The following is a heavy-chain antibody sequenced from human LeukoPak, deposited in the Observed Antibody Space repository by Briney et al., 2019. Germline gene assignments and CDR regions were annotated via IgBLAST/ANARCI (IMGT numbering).Heavy chain of an antibody. V-gene: IGHV3-7*04. Sequence: GGSLRLSCAVSGFTFSIYEMNWVRQAPGKGLEWVANIKQDGSEKYYVDSVKGRFTISRDNAKNSLYLQMNSLRAEDTAVYYCARDIIKDYWGQGTLVTVSS. CDR2: IKQDGSEK. J-gene: IGHJ4*02. CDR3: ARDIIKDY. CDR1: GFTFSIYE.